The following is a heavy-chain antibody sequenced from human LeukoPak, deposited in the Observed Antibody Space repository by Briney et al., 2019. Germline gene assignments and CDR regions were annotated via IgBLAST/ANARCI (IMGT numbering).Heavy chain of an antibody. CDR2: IIPILGIA. CDR1: GGTFSSYA. D-gene: IGHD5-24*01. Sequence: SVKVSCKASGGTFSSYAFSWGRQAPGQGLEWMGRIIPILGIANYAQKFQGRVTITADKSTSTAYMELSSLRSEDTAVYYCARDSRDGYNVFDYWGQGTLVTVSS. CDR3: ARDSRDGYNVFDY. J-gene: IGHJ4*02. V-gene: IGHV1-69*04.